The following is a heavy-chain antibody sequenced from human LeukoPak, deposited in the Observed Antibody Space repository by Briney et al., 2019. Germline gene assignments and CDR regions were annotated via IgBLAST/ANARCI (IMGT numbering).Heavy chain of an antibody. V-gene: IGHV3-30*04. CDR3: ARGAGYYYYGMDV. J-gene: IGHJ6*02. CDR1: GFTFSSYA. CDR2: ISYDGSNK. D-gene: IGHD6-25*01. Sequence: GRSLRLSCAASGFTFSSYAMHWVRQAPGKGLEWVAVISYDGSNKYYADSVKGRFTISRDNSKNTLYLQMNSLRAEDTAVYYCARGAGYYYYGMDVWGQGTTVTVSS.